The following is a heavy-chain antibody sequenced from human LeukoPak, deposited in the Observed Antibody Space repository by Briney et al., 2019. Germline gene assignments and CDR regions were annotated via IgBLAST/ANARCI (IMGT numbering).Heavy chain of an antibody. D-gene: IGHD2-15*01. CDR1: GYSFTTYW. Sequence: GESLKTSCKGSGYSFTTYWIGWMRPMPGRGLEWMGIIYPGDSGTRYSPSFQGQVTISADKSITTAYLQWNSLKALDTAMYYCARRDSRRRGGSHDAFDIWGQGTMVTVSS. V-gene: IGHV5-51*01. CDR3: ARRDSRRRGGSHDAFDI. J-gene: IGHJ3*02. CDR2: IYPGDSGT.